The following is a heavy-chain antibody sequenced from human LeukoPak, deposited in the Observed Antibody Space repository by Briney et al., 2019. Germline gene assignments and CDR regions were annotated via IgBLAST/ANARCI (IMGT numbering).Heavy chain of an antibody. CDR1: GFTFSSYA. CDR3: AKRSFTIFGVVTYNYFDY. Sequence: GGSLRLSCAASGFTFSSYAMSWVRQAPGKGLEWVSAISGSGGSTYYADSVKGRFTISRDNSKNTLYLQMNSLRAEGTAVYYCAKRSFTIFGVVTYNYFDYWGQGTLVTVSS. D-gene: IGHD3-3*01. J-gene: IGHJ4*02. V-gene: IGHV3-23*01. CDR2: ISGSGGST.